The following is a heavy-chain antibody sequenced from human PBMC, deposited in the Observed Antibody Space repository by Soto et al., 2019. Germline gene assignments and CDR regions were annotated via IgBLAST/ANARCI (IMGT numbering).Heavy chain of an antibody. V-gene: IGHV3-73*02. CDR3: TSSALIDYYYYYGMDV. Sequence: EVQLVESGGGLVQPGGSLKLSCAASGFTFSGSAMHWVRQASGKGLEWVGRIRSKANSYATAYAASVKGRFTISRDDSNNTAYLQMNSPKTEDTAVYYCTSSALIDYYYYYGMDVWGQGTTVTVSS. J-gene: IGHJ6*02. CDR1: GFTFSGSA. D-gene: IGHD3-22*01. CDR2: IRSKANSYAT.